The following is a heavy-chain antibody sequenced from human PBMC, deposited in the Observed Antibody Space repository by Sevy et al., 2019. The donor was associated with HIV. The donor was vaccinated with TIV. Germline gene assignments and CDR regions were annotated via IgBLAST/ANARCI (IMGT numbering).Heavy chain of an antibody. J-gene: IGHJ4*02. V-gene: IGHV3-30*18. D-gene: IGHD3-22*01. Sequence: GGSLRLSCAASGFTFSSYGMHWVRQAPGKGLEWVAVISYDGSNKYYADSVKGRFTISRDNSKNTLYLQMNSLRAEDTAVCYCAKVRHYDSSGRRAGFDYWGQGTLVTVSS. CDR1: GFTFSSYG. CDR3: AKVRHYDSSGRRAGFDY. CDR2: ISYDGSNK.